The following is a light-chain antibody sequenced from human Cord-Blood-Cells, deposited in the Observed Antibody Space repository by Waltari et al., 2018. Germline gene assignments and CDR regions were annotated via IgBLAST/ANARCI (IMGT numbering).Light chain of an antibody. CDR3: SSYTSSSTWV. CDR1: SSEAGTYNS. J-gene: IGLJ3*02. CDR2: EVN. Sequence: QSALTPPPPVSGSPGPPATIPCTGASSEAGTYNSISWYQQPPGTAPKLMIYEVNNRPSGVPDRFSGSNSDNPASLTISGLQAEDEADYYCSSYTSSSTWVFGGGTKLTVL. V-gene: IGLV2-18*02.